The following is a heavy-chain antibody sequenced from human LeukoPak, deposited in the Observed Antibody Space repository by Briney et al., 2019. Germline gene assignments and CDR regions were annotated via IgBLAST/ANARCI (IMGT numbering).Heavy chain of an antibody. D-gene: IGHD3-10*01. J-gene: IGHJ6*03. Sequence: PSETLSLTCTVSGGSISSGSYYWSWIRQPAGKGLEWIGRIYTSGSTNYNPSLKSRVTISVDTSKNQFSLKLSSVTAADTAVYYCARVSFGSGYYYYMDVWGKGTTVTVSS. CDR1: GGSISSGSYY. CDR2: IYTSGST. V-gene: IGHV4-61*02. CDR3: ARVSFGSGYYYYMDV.